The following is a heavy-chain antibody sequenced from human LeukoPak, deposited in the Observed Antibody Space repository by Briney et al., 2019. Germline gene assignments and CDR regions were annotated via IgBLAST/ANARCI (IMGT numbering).Heavy chain of an antibody. Sequence: ASVKVSCKASGYTFTSYGISWVRQAPGQGLEWMGWISAYNGNTNYAQKLQGRVTMTTDTSTSTAYMELRSLRPDDTAVYYCARGDSSGWSGYPEHYYFDYWGQGTLVTVSS. CDR3: ARGDSSGWSGYPEHYYFDY. J-gene: IGHJ4*02. CDR1: GYTFTSYG. V-gene: IGHV1-18*01. D-gene: IGHD6-19*01. CDR2: ISAYNGNT.